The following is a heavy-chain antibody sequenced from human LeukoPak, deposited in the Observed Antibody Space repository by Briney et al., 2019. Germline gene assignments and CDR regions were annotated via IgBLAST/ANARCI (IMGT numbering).Heavy chain of an antibody. J-gene: IGHJ4*02. D-gene: IGHD6-6*01. V-gene: IGHV3-64*05. Sequence: GGSLRLSCSASRFTFKSYAMHWVRQAPGKGLEYVSSINTNGANTYYADSVKGRFTISRDNSRNTVYVQMNSLTPEDTAVYYCVKGLDYSSSQMDSWGQGTLVTVSS. CDR3: VKGLDYSSSQMDS. CDR2: INTNGANT. CDR1: RFTFKSYA.